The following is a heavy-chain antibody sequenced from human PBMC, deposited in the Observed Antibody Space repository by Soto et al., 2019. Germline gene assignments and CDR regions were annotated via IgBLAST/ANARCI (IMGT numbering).Heavy chain of an antibody. CDR1: GGTFSSYA. D-gene: IGHD3-22*01. Sequence: SVKVSCKASGGTFSSYAISWVRQAPGQGLEWMGGIIPIFGTANYEQKFQGRVMITAAESKRTAYMELSSLRSEDTAVYYCARVSLFKGGYPHHYAMDVCGQATTVTVSS. J-gene: IGHJ6*02. CDR2: IIPIFGTA. V-gene: IGHV1-69*13. CDR3: ARVSLFKGGYPHHYAMDV.